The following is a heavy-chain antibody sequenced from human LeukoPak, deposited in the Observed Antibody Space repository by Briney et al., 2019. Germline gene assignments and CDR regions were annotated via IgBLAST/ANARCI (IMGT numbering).Heavy chain of an antibody. CDR2: INHSGST. D-gene: IGHD3-9*01. J-gene: IGHJ6*03. V-gene: IGHV4-39*07. CDR1: GGSMSNSSYY. Sequence: SETLSLTCTVSGGSMSNSSYYWGWIRQPPGKGLEWIGEINHSGSTNYNPSLKSRVIISVDTSKNQFSLKLSSVTAADTAVYYCARGRAGLTGVYYYYYMDVWGKGTTVTVSS. CDR3: ARGRAGLTGVYYYYYMDV.